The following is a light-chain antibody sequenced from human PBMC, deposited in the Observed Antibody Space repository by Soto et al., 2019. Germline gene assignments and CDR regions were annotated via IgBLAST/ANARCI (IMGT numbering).Light chain of an antibody. Sequence: EIVLTQSPATLSLSPGERATLSCRASQSVSTYLAWYQQKPGQAPRLLIYDASNRATGIPARFSGSGSGTDFPLTISSLEPEDFAVYYCHQRSSWLPFGGGTKVEIK. CDR3: HQRSSWLP. CDR1: QSVSTY. J-gene: IGKJ4*01. CDR2: DAS. V-gene: IGKV3-11*01.